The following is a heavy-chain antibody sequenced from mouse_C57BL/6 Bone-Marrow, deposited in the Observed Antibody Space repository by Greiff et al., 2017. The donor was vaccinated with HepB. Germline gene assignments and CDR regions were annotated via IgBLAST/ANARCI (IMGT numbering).Heavy chain of an antibody. CDR3: ARDAHRYYYGSSYHYAMDY. D-gene: IGHD1-1*01. V-gene: IGHV5-16*01. Sequence: DVMLVESEGGLVQPGSSMKLSCTASGFTFSDYYMAWVRQVPEKGLEWVANINYDGSSTYYLDSLKSRFIISRDNAKNILYLQMSSLKSEDTATYYCARDAHRYYYGSSYHYAMDYWGQGTSVTVSS. CDR2: INYDGSST. CDR1: GFTFSDYY. J-gene: IGHJ4*01.